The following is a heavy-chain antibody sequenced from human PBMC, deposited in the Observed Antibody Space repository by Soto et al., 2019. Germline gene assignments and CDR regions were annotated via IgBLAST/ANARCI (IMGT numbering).Heavy chain of an antibody. CDR3: TRVGNYYYDY. CDR1: GFTFSTYA. D-gene: IGHD1-7*01. Sequence: EVQLFESGGGLVQPGGSLRLSCAASGFTFSTYAMTWVRQAPGKGLELVSAISASGDWTNYGDSVKGRFTMSRDNSKSTLYLQMNSLRTEDTALYYCTRVGNYYYDYWGQGTLVTVSS. V-gene: IGHV3-23*01. CDR2: ISASGDWT. J-gene: IGHJ4*02.